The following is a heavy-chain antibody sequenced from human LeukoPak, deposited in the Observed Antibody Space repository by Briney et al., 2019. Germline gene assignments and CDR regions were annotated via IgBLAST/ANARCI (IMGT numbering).Heavy chain of an antibody. Sequence: GGSLRRSCAASGFTFSSYSMNWVRQAPGKGLEWVSSISSGSSYIYYADSVKGRFTISRDNAKNSLYLQMNSLSAEDTAVYYCACTSGYDFSSYYYYYMDVWGKGTTVTVSS. D-gene: IGHD5-12*01. V-gene: IGHV3-21*01. CDR1: GFTFSSYS. J-gene: IGHJ6*03. CDR3: ACTSGYDFSSYYYYYMDV. CDR2: ISSGSSYI.